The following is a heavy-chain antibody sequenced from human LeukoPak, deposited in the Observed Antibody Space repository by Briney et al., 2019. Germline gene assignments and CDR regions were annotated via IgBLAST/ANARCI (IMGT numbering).Heavy chain of an antibody. Sequence: SETLSLTCTVSGASISSYYWSWIRQPPGKGLEWIGHIYYSGSTNYNPSLKSRVTISVDTSKNQFSLKLSSVTAADTAVYYCVRRGYCSGGTCYCFDYWGQGTLVTVSS. V-gene: IGHV4-59*08. CDR1: GASISSYY. CDR2: IYYSGST. CDR3: VRRGYCSGGTCYCFDY. J-gene: IGHJ4*02. D-gene: IGHD2-15*01.